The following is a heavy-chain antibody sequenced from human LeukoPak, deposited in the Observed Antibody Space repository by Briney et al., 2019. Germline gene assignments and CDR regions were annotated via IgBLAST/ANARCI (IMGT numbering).Heavy chain of an antibody. CDR2: IYYSGST. J-gene: IGHJ4*02. D-gene: IGHD7-27*01. CDR1: GGSISSYY. V-gene: IGHV4-59*12. Sequence: SETLSLTCTVSGGSISSYYWSWIRQPPGKGLEWIGYIYYSGSTNYNPSLKSRVTISMDTSKNQFSLKLSSVTAADTAVYYCARDLGQVARYYFDYWGQGTLVTVSS. CDR3: ARDLGQVARYYFDY.